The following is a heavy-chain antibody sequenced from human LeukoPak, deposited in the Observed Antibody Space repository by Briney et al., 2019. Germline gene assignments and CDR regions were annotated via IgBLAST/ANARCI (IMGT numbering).Heavy chain of an antibody. V-gene: IGHV1-18*01. CDR3: ASQIAAAGMDVDY. J-gene: IGHJ4*02. CDR2: ISAYNGNT. D-gene: IGHD6-13*01. Sequence: ASVKVSCKASGYTFTSYGISWVRQAPGQGLEWMGWISAYNGNTNYAQKLQGRVTMTTDTSTSTAYMELSRLRSDDTAVYYCASQIAAAGMDVDYWGQGTLVTVSS. CDR1: GYTFTSYG.